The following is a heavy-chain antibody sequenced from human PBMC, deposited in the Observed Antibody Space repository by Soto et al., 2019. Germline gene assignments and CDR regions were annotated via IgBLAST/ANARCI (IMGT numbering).Heavy chain of an antibody. CDR3: ARGHAIFGVDSNGYYYYMDV. J-gene: IGHJ6*03. CDR1: GGSFSGYY. Sequence: ETLSLTCAVYGGSFSGYYWSWIRQPPGKGLEWIGEINHGGSTNYSPSLKSRVTMSVDTSKNQFSLNLRSVTAADTAVYYCARGHAIFGVDSNGYYYYMDVWGEGTTVTVSS. V-gene: IGHV4-34*01. CDR2: INHGGST. D-gene: IGHD3-3*01.